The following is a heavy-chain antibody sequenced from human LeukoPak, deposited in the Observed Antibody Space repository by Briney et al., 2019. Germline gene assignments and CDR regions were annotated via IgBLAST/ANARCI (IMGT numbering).Heavy chain of an antibody. CDR3: ARDRSSMQQLVRGWFDP. D-gene: IGHD6-13*01. J-gene: IGHJ5*02. Sequence: GASVKVSCKASGYTFTSYGISWVRQAPGQGLEWMGWISAYNGYTNYAQKLQGRVTMTRDTSTSTAYLDLRSLRSDDTAVYYCARDRSSMQQLVRGWFDPWGQGTLVTVSS. V-gene: IGHV1-18*01. CDR2: ISAYNGYT. CDR1: GYTFTSYG.